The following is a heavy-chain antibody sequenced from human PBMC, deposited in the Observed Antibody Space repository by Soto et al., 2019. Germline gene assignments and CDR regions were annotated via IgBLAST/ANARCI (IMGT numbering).Heavy chain of an antibody. CDR2: IWYDGSNK. J-gene: IGHJ4*02. CDR3: ARDVGRAGYDY. Sequence: QVQLVESGGGVVQPGRSLRLSCAASGFTFSSYGMHWVRQAPGKGLEWVAVIWYDGSNKYYADSVKGRFTISRDNSKNTLYLQMNSLRAEDTAVYYCARDVGRAGYDYWGQGTLVTASS. D-gene: IGHD3-9*01. V-gene: IGHV3-33*01. CDR1: GFTFSSYG.